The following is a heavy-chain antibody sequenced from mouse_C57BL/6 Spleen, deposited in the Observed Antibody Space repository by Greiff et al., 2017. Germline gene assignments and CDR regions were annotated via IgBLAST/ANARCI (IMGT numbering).Heavy chain of an antibody. CDR1: GFTFSSYA. Sequence: DVKLVESGGGLVKPGGSLKLSCAASGFTFSSYAMSWVRQTPEKRLEWVATISDGGSYTYYPDNVKGRFTISRDNAKNNLYLQMSHLKSEDTAMYYCARGNYGSSYAWFAYWGQGTLVTVSA. CDR3: ARGNYGSSYAWFAY. CDR2: ISDGGSYT. J-gene: IGHJ3*01. V-gene: IGHV5-4*03. D-gene: IGHD1-1*01.